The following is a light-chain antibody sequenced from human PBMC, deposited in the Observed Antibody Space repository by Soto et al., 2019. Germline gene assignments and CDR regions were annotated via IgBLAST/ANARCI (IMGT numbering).Light chain of an antibody. CDR3: MQALQTPFT. Sequence: DIVMTQSPLSLPVTPGEPASISCRSSQSLLHSNGYNYLDWYLQKPGQSPQLLIYLGSNRASGVPDGFSGSGSGTNFTLKISRVEAEDVGVYYCMQALQTPFTFGPGTTVDIK. V-gene: IGKV2-28*01. J-gene: IGKJ3*01. CDR1: QSLLHSNGYNY. CDR2: LGS.